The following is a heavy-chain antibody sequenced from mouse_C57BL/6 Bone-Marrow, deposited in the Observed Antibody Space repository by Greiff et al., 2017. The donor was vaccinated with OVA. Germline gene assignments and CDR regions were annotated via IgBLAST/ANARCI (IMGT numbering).Heavy chain of an antibody. J-gene: IGHJ2*01. CDR1: GYTFTSYW. Sequence: VQLQQPGAELVKPGASVKLSCKASGYTFTSYWMQWVKQRPGQGLEWIGEIDPSDSYTNYNQKFKGKATLTVDTSSSTAYMQLSSLTSEDSAVYYCARPGRWDVDYWGQGTTLTVSS. CDR3: ARPGRWDVDY. V-gene: IGHV1-50*01. D-gene: IGHD1-1*02. CDR2: IDPSDSYT.